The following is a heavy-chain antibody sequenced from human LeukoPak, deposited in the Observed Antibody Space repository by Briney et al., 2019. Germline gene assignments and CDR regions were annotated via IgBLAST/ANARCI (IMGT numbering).Heavy chain of an antibody. J-gene: IGHJ4*02. CDR1: GFTFSSYW. CDR2: IKTDGSDT. D-gene: IGHD6-19*01. Sequence: GGSLRLSCAASGFTFSSYWMHWVRQAPGKGLVWVSRIKTDGSDTSYADSVKGRFTISRDNAKDTLYLQMNSMSAEDTAVYYCARGGSSGCLDYWGQGTLVTVSS. CDR3: ARGGSSGCLDY. V-gene: IGHV3-74*01.